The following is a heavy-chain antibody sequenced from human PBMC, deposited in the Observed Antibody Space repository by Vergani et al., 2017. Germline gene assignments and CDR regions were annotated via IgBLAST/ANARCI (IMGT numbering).Heavy chain of an antibody. CDR2: IYYSGIT. V-gene: IGHV4-39*01. D-gene: IGHD4-23*01. CDR1: GGSISSSSYY. J-gene: IGHJ4*02. Sequence: QLQLQESGPGLVKPSETLSLTCTVSGGSISSSSYYWGWIRQPPGKGLEWIGSIYYSGITYYNPSLKSRVTISVDTSKNQFSLKLSSVTAADTAVYYCARGGNSGWNFDYWGQGTLVTVSS. CDR3: ARGGNSGWNFDY.